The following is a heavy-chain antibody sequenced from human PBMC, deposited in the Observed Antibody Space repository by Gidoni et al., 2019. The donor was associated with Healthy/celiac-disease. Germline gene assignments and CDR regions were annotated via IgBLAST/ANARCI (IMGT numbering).Heavy chain of an antibody. J-gene: IGHJ5*02. V-gene: IGHV3-23*01. CDR3: ASGGPRTHQYGSGSYYATPNWFDP. CDR2: ISGSGGST. D-gene: IGHD3-10*01. CDR1: GFTFTSYA. Sequence: EVQLLESGGGLVQPGGSLRLSCAASGFTFTSYALSWVRQAPGKGLEWVSAISGSGGSTYYADSVKGRFTISRDNSKNTLYLQMNSLRAEDTAVYYCASGGPRTHQYGSGSYYATPNWFDPWGQGTLVTVSS.